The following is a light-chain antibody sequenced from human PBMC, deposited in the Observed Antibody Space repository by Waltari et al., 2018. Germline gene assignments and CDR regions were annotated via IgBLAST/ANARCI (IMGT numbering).Light chain of an antibody. V-gene: IGKV3-11*01. Sequence: EIVLTQSPATLSLSPGERVTLYCRASQSVSSSLAWYQQKPGQAPRLLFHDVSNRATGIPARFSVSGSGTDFTLTISSLEAEDFAVYYCQQRSNWPPTFGQGTKVEIK. CDR1: QSVSSS. CDR2: DVS. J-gene: IGKJ1*01. CDR3: QQRSNWPPT.